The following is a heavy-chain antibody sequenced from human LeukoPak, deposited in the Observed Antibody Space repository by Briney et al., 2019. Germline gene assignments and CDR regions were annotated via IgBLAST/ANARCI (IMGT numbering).Heavy chain of an antibody. J-gene: IGHJ4*02. V-gene: IGHV3-30*02. D-gene: IGHD2-2*01. CDR3: AKDLPAAYFDY. Sequence: GGSLRLSCAASGFTFSSYWMTWVRQAPGKGLEWVAFVRSDGGIKYYADSVKGRFTISRDNSRTTLHLQMNSLRAEDTAVYHCAKDLPAAYFDYWGQGTLVTVSS. CDR2: VRSDGGIK. CDR1: GFTFSSYW.